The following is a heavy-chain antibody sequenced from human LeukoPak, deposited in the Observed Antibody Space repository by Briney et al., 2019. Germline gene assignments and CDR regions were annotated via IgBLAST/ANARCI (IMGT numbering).Heavy chain of an antibody. CDR1: GYSFTSYW. Sequence: GESLKISCKGSGYSFTSYWVGWVRQMPGKGLEWMGIIYPGDSDTRYSPSFQGQVTISADKSISTVYLQWSSLKASDTAMYYCARRCGGCYGYNYFDYWGQGTLVTVSS. CDR2: IYPGDSDT. CDR3: ARRCGGCYGYNYFDY. V-gene: IGHV5-51*01. J-gene: IGHJ4*02. D-gene: IGHD5-18*01.